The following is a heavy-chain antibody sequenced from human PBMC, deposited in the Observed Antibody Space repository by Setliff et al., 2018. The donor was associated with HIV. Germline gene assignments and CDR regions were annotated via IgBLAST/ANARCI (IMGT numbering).Heavy chain of an antibody. J-gene: IGHJ3*02. CDR2: IWRDGSNK. CDR3: ASSYPNYNYGNYDFWSGYYHDDAFDI. V-gene: IGHV3-33*08. D-gene: IGHD3-3*01. CDR1: GFTFSAYA. Sequence: GGSLRLSCAASGFTFSAYAMYWVRQAPGKGLEWVALIWRDGSNKYYADSVKGRFTISRDNSKNTLYLQMDSLRTEDTAVYYCASSYPNYNYGNYDFWSGYYHDDAFDIWGQGTMVTVSS.